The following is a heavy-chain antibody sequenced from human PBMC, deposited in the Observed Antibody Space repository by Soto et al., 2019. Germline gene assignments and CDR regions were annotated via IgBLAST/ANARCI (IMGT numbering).Heavy chain of an antibody. CDR3: ARVAGPWFGELSALEYYYYYMDV. Sequence: SETLSLTCTVSGGSISSGGYYWSWIRQHPGKGLEWIGYIYYSGSTYYNPSLKSRVTISVDTSKNQFSLKLSSVTAADTAVYYCARVAGPWFGELSALEYYYYYMDVWGKGTTVTVSS. V-gene: IGHV4-31*03. D-gene: IGHD3-10*01. J-gene: IGHJ6*03. CDR1: GGSISSGGYY. CDR2: IYYSGST.